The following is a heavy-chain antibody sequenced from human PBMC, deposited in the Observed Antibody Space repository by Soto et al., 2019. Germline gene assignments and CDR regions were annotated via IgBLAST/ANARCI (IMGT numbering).Heavy chain of an antibody. V-gene: IGHV4-31*03. D-gene: IGHD6-13*01. CDR3: ASSVDDYIAAAGNNWFDP. Sequence: QVQLQESGPGLVKPSQTLSLTCTVSGGSISSGGYYWSWIRQHPGKGLEWIGYIYYSGSTYYNPTLRSGVTISVDTSKNQSPLKLSSVTAADTAVYYCASSVDDYIAAAGNNWFDPWGQGTLVTVSS. CDR1: GGSISSGGYY. CDR2: IYYSGST. J-gene: IGHJ5*02.